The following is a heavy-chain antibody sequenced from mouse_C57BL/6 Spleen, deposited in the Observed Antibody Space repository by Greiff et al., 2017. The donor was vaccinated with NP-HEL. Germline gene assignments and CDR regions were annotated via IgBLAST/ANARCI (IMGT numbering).Heavy chain of an antibody. V-gene: IGHV2-2*01. Sequence: QVQLQQSGPGLVQPSQSLSITCTVSGFSLTSYGVHWVRQSPGKGLEWLGVIWSGGSTDYNAAFISRLSISQDNSKSQVFFTMNTLQADDTAIYYCARKSEGYLSFAYWGQGALVTVSA. J-gene: IGHJ3*01. D-gene: IGHD5-1*01. CDR1: GFSLTSYG. CDR3: ARKSEGYLSFAY. CDR2: IWSGGST.